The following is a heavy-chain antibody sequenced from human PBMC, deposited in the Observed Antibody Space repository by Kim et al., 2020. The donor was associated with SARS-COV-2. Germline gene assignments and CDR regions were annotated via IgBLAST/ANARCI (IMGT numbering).Heavy chain of an antibody. CDR3: ARHVASRAVAGDWYFDL. D-gene: IGHD6-19*01. Sequence: GLGCNGSIYFSGSAYSNPALRSRVTISGETSRDQFALKVCSVTAADTAVYYCARHVASRAVAGDWYFDLWGRGTLVTVSA. J-gene: IGHJ2*01. CDR2: IYFSGSA. V-gene: IGHV4-39*01.